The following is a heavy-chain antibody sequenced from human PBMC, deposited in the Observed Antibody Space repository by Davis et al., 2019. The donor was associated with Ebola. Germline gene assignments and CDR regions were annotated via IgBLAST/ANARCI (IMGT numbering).Heavy chain of an antibody. CDR1: GYSFTSYW. J-gene: IGHJ4*02. CDR3: ARHKYQLLLFSDY. V-gene: IGHV5-10-1*01. CDR2: IDPSDSYT. D-gene: IGHD2-2*01. Sequence: GGSLRLSCKGSGYSFTSYWISWVRQMPGKGLEWMGRIDPSDSYTNYSPSFQGHVTISADKSISTAYLQWSSLKASDTAMYYCARHKYQLLLFSDYWGQGTLVTVSS.